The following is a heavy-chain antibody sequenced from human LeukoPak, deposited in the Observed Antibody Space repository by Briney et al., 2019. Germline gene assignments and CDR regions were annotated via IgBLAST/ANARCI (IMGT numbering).Heavy chain of an antibody. Sequence: KTSETLSLTCTVSGGSISSSYWSWIRQPPGKGLEWIGYIHYSGSTNYNPSLKSRVTILVNTSKNQFSLKLTSVNAADTAVYFCTRGTVTISYFDYWGQGTLVTVSS. J-gene: IGHJ4*02. CDR1: GGSISSSY. CDR3: TRGTVTISYFDY. D-gene: IGHD4-17*01. CDR2: IHYSGST. V-gene: IGHV4-59*01.